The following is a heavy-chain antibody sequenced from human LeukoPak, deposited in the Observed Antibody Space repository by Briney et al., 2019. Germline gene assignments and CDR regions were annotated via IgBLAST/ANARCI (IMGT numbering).Heavy chain of an antibody. CDR2: ISSSSSTI. Sequence: GGSLRLSCAASGFTFSSYSMNWVRQAPGKGLEWVSYISSSSSTIYYADSVKGRFTNSRDNAKNSLYLQMNSLRAEDTAVYYCARDHVYRVVTSPVDYWGQGTLVTVSS. CDR1: GFTFSSYS. V-gene: IGHV3-48*04. J-gene: IGHJ4*02. CDR3: ARDHVYRVVTSPVDY. D-gene: IGHD4-23*01.